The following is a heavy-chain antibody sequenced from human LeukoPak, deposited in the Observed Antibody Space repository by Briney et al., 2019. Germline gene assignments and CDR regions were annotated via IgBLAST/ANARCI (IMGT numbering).Heavy chain of an antibody. Sequence: SETLSLTCTVSGGSISSYYWSWIRQPPGKGLEWIGYIYYSGSTNYNPSLKSRVTISVDTSKNQFSLKLSSVTAADTAVYYCARGVAAAAHYYGMDVWGQGTTVTVSS. CDR2: IYYSGST. D-gene: IGHD6-13*01. CDR1: GGSISSYY. J-gene: IGHJ6*02. CDR3: ARGVAAAAHYYGMDV. V-gene: IGHV4-59*08.